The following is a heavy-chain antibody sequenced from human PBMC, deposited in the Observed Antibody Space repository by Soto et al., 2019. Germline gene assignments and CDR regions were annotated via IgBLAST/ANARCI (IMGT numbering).Heavy chain of an antibody. CDR2: INPSGGST. Sequence: ASVKVSCKASGYTFTSYYMHWVRQAPGQGLGWMGIINPSGGSTSYAQKFQGRVTMTRDTSTSTVYMELSSLRSEDTAVYYCASVSYGSGSYYNPKGYYYMDVWGKGTTVTVSS. V-gene: IGHV1-46*03. CDR1: GYTFTSYY. J-gene: IGHJ6*03. CDR3: ASVSYGSGSYYNPKGYYYMDV. D-gene: IGHD3-10*01.